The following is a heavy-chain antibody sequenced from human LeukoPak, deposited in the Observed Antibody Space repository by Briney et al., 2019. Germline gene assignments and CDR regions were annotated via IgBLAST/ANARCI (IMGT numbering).Heavy chain of an antibody. CDR3: ARAGDSSGYSYYFDY. CDR1: GFTFSSYA. V-gene: IGHV3-30*04. Sequence: GGSLRLSCAASGFTFSSYAIHWVRQAPGKGLEWVALTSHDGSYKYYADSVKGRFTISRDNSKNTLYLQMNSLRPEDTAVYYCARAGDSSGYSYYFDYWGQGTLVTVSS. J-gene: IGHJ4*02. CDR2: TSHDGSYK. D-gene: IGHD3-22*01.